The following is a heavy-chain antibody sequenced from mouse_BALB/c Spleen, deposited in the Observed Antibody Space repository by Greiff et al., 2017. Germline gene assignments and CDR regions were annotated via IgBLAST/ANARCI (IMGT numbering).Heavy chain of an antibody. Sequence: QVHVKQSGAELVRPGSSVKISCKASGYAFSSYWMNWVKQRPGQGLEWIGQIYPGDGDTNYNGKFKGKATLTADKSSSTAYMQLSSLTSEDSAVYFCARSSTMTTKGAMDYWGQGTSVTVSS. CDR1: GYAFSSYW. CDR2: IYPGDGDT. D-gene: IGHD2-4*01. V-gene: IGHV1-80*01. CDR3: ARSSTMTTKGAMDY. J-gene: IGHJ4*01.